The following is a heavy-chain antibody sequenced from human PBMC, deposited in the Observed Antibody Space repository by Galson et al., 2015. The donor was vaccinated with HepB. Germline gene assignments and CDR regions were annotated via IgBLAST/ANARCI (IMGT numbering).Heavy chain of an antibody. Sequence: SLRLSCAASGFTFSIYGMHWVRQAPGKGLEWVAVISYDGTNAYYADSVKGRFTISRDNSKNTLYLQMNSLRAEDTAVYYCAKDQLRNFDWLVSYFDYWGQGTLVTVSS. CDR1: GFTFSIYG. CDR2: ISYDGTNA. J-gene: IGHJ4*02. V-gene: IGHV3-30*18. CDR3: AKDQLRNFDWLVSYFDY. D-gene: IGHD3-9*01.